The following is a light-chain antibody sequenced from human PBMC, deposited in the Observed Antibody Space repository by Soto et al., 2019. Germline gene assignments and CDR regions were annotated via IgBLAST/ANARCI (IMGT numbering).Light chain of an antibody. CDR1: NIGGES. Sequence: SSVLTQPPSVSVAPGKTARITCGGDNIGGESVYWYQQKPGQAPLLVIYYDSDRPSGIPERFSGSNSGNTATLTISRVEAGDEADYYCQVWDRNTDQVVFGGGTKLTVL. CDR3: QVWDRNTDQVV. J-gene: IGLJ2*01. CDR2: YDS. V-gene: IGLV3-21*04.